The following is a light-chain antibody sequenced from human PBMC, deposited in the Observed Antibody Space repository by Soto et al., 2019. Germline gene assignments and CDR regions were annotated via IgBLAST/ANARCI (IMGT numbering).Light chain of an antibody. CDR3: ERHCRSAPT. V-gene: IGKV4-1*01. Sequence: KSSHNILYSSDNKNYLSWYQQRPGQPPKLLFYWASTRESGVPDRFSGSGYGTDYDLAMRCLHADGVALHFCERHCRSAPTFAEGTKVDIK. J-gene: IGKJ1*01. CDR2: WAS. CDR1: HNILYSSDNKNY.